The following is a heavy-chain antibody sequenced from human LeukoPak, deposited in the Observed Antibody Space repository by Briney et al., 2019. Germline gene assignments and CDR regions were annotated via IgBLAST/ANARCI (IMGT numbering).Heavy chain of an antibody. Sequence: GGSLRLSCTTYGFTFPDYAMTWVRQAPGKGLESVGFIRSEAYGGTAEYAASVKDRFTISRHDSKSIAYLQMNSLKTEDTAVYYCTRAVYCSGGACSFGPWGQGTLVTVSS. V-gene: IGHV3-49*04. D-gene: IGHD2-15*01. CDR3: TRAVYCSGGACSFGP. CDR2: IRSEAYGGTA. J-gene: IGHJ5*02. CDR1: GFTFPDYA.